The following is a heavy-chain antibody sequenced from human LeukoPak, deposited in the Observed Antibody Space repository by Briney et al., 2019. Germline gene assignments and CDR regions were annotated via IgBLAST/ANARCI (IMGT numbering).Heavy chain of an antibody. D-gene: IGHD3-10*01. Sequence: GESLKISCQVSGYIFTHYWIGWVRQMPGKGLESMGIIYPADSDTTYSPSFQGQVTISADKSISTVYLQWSSPKASDTAMYYCARQSRDGSKTRGYYFDYWGQGTLVTVSS. CDR2: IYPADSDT. CDR1: GYIFTHYW. V-gene: IGHV5-51*01. J-gene: IGHJ4*02. CDR3: ARQSRDGSKTRGYYFDY.